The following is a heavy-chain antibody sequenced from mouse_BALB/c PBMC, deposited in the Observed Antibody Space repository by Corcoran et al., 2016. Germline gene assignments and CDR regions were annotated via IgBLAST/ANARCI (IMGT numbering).Heavy chain of an antibody. CDR1: GYTFTSYV. CDR3: ARGIKITTAGFAY. D-gene: IGHD1-2*01. CDR2: INPYNDGT. J-gene: IGHJ3*01. Sequence: EVQLQQSGPELVKPGASVKMSCKASGYTFTSYVMHWVKQKPGQGLEWIGYINPYNDGTKYNEKFKGKATLTSDKSSSTAYMELSSLTSEDSAVYYCARGIKITTAGFAYWGQGTLVTVAA. V-gene: IGHV1S136*01.